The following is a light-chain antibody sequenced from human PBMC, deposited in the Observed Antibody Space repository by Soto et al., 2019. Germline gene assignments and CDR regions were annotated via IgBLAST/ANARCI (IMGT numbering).Light chain of an antibody. CDR2: GAS. Sequence: EIVLTQSPGTLSLSPGERATLSCRASQSISTNHLAWYQQKPGQAPRLLIYGASSRATGIPDRFSGSGSGTNFTLTISRLEPEESAIYYCQQYVSWTFGQGTKVELK. V-gene: IGKV3-20*01. CDR3: QQYVSWT. CDR1: QSISTNH. J-gene: IGKJ1*01.